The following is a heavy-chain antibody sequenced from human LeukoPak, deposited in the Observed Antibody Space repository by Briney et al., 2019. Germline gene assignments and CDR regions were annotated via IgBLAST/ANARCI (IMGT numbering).Heavy chain of an antibody. CDR3: ARRRYSYADY. V-gene: IGHV4-34*01. Sequence: SETLSLTCAVYGGSFSGYYWSWIRQPPGKGLEWIGEINHSGSTNYNPSLKSRVTISVDTSKNQFSLKLSSVTAADTAVYYCARRRYSYADYWGQGTLVTVSS. D-gene: IGHD5-18*01. J-gene: IGHJ4*02. CDR1: GGSFSGYY. CDR2: INHSGST.